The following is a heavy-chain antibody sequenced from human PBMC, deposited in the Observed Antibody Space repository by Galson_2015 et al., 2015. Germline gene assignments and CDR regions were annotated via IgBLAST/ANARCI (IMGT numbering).Heavy chain of an antibody. Sequence: CALSGDSAATDSAAWNWIWQSRSRGLEWQGRTYYRSKWYNNYALSVKSRITINPDTSKNQFSLQLNSVTPADTAVYYCARRRRGYDSCGHAFDIWGQG. CDR3: ARRRRGYDSCGHAFDI. CDR2: TYYRSKWYN. CDR1: GDSAATDSAA. V-gene: IGHV6-1*01. D-gene: IGHD3-22*01. J-gene: IGHJ3*02.